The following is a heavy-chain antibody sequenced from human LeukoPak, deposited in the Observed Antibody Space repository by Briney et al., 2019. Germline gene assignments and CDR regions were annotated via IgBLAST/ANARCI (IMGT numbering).Heavy chain of an antibody. CDR1: GGSISSYY. D-gene: IGHD4-23*01. CDR3: AGYGGNSWSHDAFDI. CDR2: IYTSGST. J-gene: IGHJ3*02. Sequence: PSETLSLTCTVSGGSISSYYWSWIRQPAGKGLEWIGRIYTSGSTNYNPSLKSRVTMSVDTSKNQFSLKLSAVPAADTAVYYCAGYGGNSWSHDAFDIWGQGTMVTVSS. V-gene: IGHV4-4*07.